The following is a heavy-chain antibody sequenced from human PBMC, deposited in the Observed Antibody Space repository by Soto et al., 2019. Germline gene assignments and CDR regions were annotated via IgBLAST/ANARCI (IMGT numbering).Heavy chain of an antibody. Sequence: PGGSLRLSCAASGFTFSSYWMSWVRQAPGKGLEWVANIKLDGSEEYYVDSVKGRFTISRDNAKNSLYLQMNSLRAEDTAAYYCARPWNSDYTADAFDIWGQGTMVTVSS. CDR1: GFTFSSYW. J-gene: IGHJ3*02. V-gene: IGHV3-7*01. CDR3: ARPWNSDYTADAFDI. CDR2: IKLDGSEE. D-gene: IGHD3-3*01.